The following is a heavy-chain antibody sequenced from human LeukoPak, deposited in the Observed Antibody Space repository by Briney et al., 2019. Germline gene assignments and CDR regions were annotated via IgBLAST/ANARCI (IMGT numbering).Heavy chain of an antibody. D-gene: IGHD6-6*01. CDR2: ISGSGGST. CDR1: GFTFSSNA. J-gene: IGHJ4*01. V-gene: IGHV3-23*01. CDR3: AKDLGGSSSPFDY. Sequence: SGGSLRLSCAASGFTFSSNAMSWVRQAPGKGLEWVSAISGSGGSTYYADSVKGRFTISRDNSKNTLYLQMNSLRAEDTAVYYCAKDLGGSSSPFDYWGHRTLVTVSS.